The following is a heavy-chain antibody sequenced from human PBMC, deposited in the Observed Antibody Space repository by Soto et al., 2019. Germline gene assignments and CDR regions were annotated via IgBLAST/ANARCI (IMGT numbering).Heavy chain of an antibody. CDR1: GYTFTSYG. V-gene: IGHV1-18*01. CDR3: ARGLYSSSWLLIDY. Sequence: ASVKVSCKASGYTFTSYGISWVRQAPGQGLEWMGWISAYNGNTNYAQKLQGGVTMTTDTSTSTAYMELRSLRSDDTAVYYCARGLYSSSWLLIDYCGQGTLVPGSS. CDR2: ISAYNGNT. J-gene: IGHJ4*02. D-gene: IGHD6-13*01.